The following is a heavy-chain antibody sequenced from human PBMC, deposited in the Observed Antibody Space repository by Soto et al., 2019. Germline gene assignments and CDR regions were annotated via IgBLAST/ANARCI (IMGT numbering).Heavy chain of an antibody. Sequence: QVQLVQSGAEVQKPGSSVKVSCKASGGTFSSYAISWVRQAPGQGLAWMGGIIPIFGTAKYAQKFQGRVKIAADESTSTAYLELSSLSSEDTAVYYCARGVYCSGGSCYWVAHYYYYYYGMDVWGQGTTVTVSS. CDR1: GGTFSSYA. CDR3: ARGVYCSGGSCYWVAHYYYYYYGMDV. V-gene: IGHV1-69*12. CDR2: IIPIFGTA. J-gene: IGHJ6*02. D-gene: IGHD2-15*01.